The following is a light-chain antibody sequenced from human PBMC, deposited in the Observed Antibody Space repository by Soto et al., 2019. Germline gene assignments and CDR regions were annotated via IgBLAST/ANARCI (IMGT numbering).Light chain of an antibody. CDR1: SSDVGGYNY. J-gene: IGLJ1*01. CDR2: EVS. Sequence: QSVLTQPASVSGSPGQSITISCTGTSSDVGGYNYVSWYQQHPGKAPKLMLYEVSNRPSGISNRFSGSKSGNTASLTISGLQAEDEADYYCSSYTSSSTLCVFGTGTKGTVL. V-gene: IGLV2-14*01. CDR3: SSYTSSSTLCV.